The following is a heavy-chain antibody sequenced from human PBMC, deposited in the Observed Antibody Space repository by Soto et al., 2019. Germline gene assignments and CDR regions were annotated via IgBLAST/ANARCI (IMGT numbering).Heavy chain of an antibody. D-gene: IGHD1-26*01. CDR3: ARHERGATFSLYY. Sequence: SKTLSLNCAITDGSISSSNWWSWVRQPQGKGLEWIGEIYHSGSTNYNPSLKSRVTISVDKSKNQFSLKLSFVAAADTAVYYCARHERGATFSLYYWGQGTQVT. J-gene: IGHJ4*02. V-gene: IGHV4-4*02. CDR1: DGSISSSNW. CDR2: IYHSGST.